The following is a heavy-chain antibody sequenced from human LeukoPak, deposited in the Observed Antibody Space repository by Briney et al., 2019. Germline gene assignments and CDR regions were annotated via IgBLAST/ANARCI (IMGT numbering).Heavy chain of an antibody. J-gene: IGHJ4*02. CDR2: VTSTNKI. CDR3: ARDCVIVGAPCYDC. D-gene: IGHD1-26*01. V-gene: IGHV3-69-1*01. CDR1: GFTFSSHS. Sequence: GGSLRLSCVASGFTFSSHSINWVRQAPGKGLEWIATVTSTNKIHYADSVKGRFTISRDNAENSVYLQMNSLRDEDTAVYSCARDCVIVGAPCYDCWGQGTLVTVSS.